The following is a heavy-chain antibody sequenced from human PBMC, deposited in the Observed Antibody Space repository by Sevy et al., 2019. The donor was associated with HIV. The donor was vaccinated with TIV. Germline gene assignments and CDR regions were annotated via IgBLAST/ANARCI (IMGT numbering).Heavy chain of an antibody. CDR3: ARLTTKPTSDLYGMDV. CDR1: GYIFTDYY. D-gene: IGHD4-17*01. Sequence: ASVKVSCKASGYIFTDYYIHWVRQAPGQGLEWMAWINSDSGVTNYAQRFQGEVTVTRDTSLSTAYLELIRLRSNDTAIYAYARLTTKPTSDLYGMDVWGQGTTVTVSS. V-gene: IGHV1-2*02. J-gene: IGHJ6*02. CDR2: INSDSGVT.